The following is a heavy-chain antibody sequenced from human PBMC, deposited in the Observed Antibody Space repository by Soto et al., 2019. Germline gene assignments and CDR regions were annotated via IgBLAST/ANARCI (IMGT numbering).Heavy chain of an antibody. V-gene: IGHV1-18*01. CDR1: GYTFTSYG. D-gene: IGHD4-17*01. CDR3: ARLWTTDPKREDC. CDR2: VSAYNGNT. J-gene: IGHJ4*02. Sequence: ASVKVSCKASGYTFTSYGISWVRQAPGQGLEWMGWVSAYNGNTNYAQKLQGRVTMTTDTSASTAYMELRSLRSEDTAVYYGARLWTTDPKREDCWGQGTLVTLSS.